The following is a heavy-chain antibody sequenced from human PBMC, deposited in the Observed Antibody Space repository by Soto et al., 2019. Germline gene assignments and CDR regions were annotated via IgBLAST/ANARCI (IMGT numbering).Heavy chain of an antibody. D-gene: IGHD1-26*01. CDR1: GGSFSNYA. J-gene: IGHJ6*02. CDR2: IIPMFGIG. Sequence: QVQLVQSGAEVKMPGSSVRVSCKASGGSFSNYAISWVRQAPGQGLEWMGGIIPMFGIGNYAEKFLGSVTIAADESTSTSHMELTSRRSEDTAVYFFARAYRENYFYAMDVWGQGTTVSVSS. V-gene: IGHV1-69*01. CDR3: ARAYRENYFYAMDV.